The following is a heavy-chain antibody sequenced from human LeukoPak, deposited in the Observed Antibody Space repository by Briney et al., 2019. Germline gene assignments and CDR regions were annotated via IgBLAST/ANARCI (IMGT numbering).Heavy chain of an antibody. CDR1: GYTFTGYY. J-gene: IGHJ4*02. V-gene: IGHV1-2*02. CDR2: INPNSGGT. Sequence: GASVKVSCKASGYTFTGYYMHWVRQAPGQGLEWMGWINPNSGGTKYAQKFQGRVTMTRDTSISTAYMELNWLTSDDTAVYYCARLRNGYRDFDYWGQGTLVTVSS. CDR3: ARLRNGYRDFDY. D-gene: IGHD5-18*01.